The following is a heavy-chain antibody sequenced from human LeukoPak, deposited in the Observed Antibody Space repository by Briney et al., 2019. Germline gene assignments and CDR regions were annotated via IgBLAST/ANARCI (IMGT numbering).Heavy chain of an antibody. CDR2: ISYDGSNK. V-gene: IGHV3-30*18. D-gene: IGHD1-26*01. Sequence: GGSLRLSCAASGFTFSSYGMHWVRQAPGKGLEWVAVISYDGSNKYYADSVKGRFTISRDNSKNTLYLQMNSLRAEDTAVYYCAKELVGSPVLGYWGQGTLVTVSS. CDR1: GFTFSSYG. J-gene: IGHJ4*02. CDR3: AKELVGSPVLGY.